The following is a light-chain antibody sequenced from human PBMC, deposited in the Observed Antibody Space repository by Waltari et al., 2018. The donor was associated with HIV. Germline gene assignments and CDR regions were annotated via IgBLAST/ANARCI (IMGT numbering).Light chain of an antibody. CDR3: CSYAGNYKV. CDR1: SSDVGGYNY. J-gene: IGLJ2*01. Sequence: QSALTQPPSVSGSPGQSVTISCTGTSSDVGGYNYVSWYHQHPGKAPKLMIYDVITRPSGVPDRFSGSKSGNTASLSISGLQAEDEADYYCCSYAGNYKVFGGGTKLTVL. CDR2: DVI. V-gene: IGLV2-11*01.